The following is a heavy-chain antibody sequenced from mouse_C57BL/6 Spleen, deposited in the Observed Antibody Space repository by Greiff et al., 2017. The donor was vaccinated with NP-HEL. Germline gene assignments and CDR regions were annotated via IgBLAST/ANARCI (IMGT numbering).Heavy chain of an antibody. CDR1: GFSLTSYA. CDR2: IWTGGGT. V-gene: IGHV2-9-1*01. J-gene: IGHJ4*01. D-gene: IGHD2-5*01. Sequence: VQLQQSGPGLVAPSQSLSITCTVSGFSLTSYAISWVRQPPGKGLEWLGVIWTGGGTNYNSALKSRLSISKDNSKSQVFLKMNSLQTDDTARYYCARNVDYYSNYGAMDYWGQGTSVTVSS. CDR3: ARNVDYYSNYGAMDY.